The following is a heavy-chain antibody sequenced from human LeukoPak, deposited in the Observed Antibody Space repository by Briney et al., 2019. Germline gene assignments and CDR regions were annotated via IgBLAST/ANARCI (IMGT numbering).Heavy chain of an antibody. CDR1: GGSISSNSYF. Sequence: SETLSLTCTVSGGSISSNSYFWGWTRQPPGKGLEWIGIIHYSGSIYYSPSLKSRLSISIDTSKNQFSLKLSSVTAADTAVYYCASQKTLVRGAIRLFDASDIWGQGTVVTVSS. V-gene: IGHV4-39*01. CDR3: ASQKTLVRGAIRLFDASDI. J-gene: IGHJ3*02. D-gene: IGHD3-10*01. CDR2: IHYSGSI.